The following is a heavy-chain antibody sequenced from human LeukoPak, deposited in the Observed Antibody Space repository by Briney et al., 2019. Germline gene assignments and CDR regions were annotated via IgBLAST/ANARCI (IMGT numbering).Heavy chain of an antibody. CDR2: IYISGRT. CDR3: ARDAVSDWVGWFDP. Sequence: PSETLSLTCTVSGGSISSYYWSWIRQPAGNGLEWIGRIYISGRTTYNPSLKSRLIMSVDTSRNQSSLKLGSVPAAHPAVYYCARDAVSDWVGWFDPWGQGTLVTVSS. V-gene: IGHV4-4*07. D-gene: IGHD2-15*01. J-gene: IGHJ5*02. CDR1: GGSISSYY.